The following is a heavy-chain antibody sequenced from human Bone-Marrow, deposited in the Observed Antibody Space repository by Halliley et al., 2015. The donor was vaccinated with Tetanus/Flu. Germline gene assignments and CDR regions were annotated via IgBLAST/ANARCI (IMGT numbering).Heavy chain of an antibody. Sequence: VSSISGSGGSTYYSDVMKGRFPISRDSSKNTLYLQMNSLRAKDTSVYYCAKRLGVGENSFGYWGQGTQVTVSS. CDR2: ISGSGGST. CDR3: AKRLGVGENSFGY. V-gene: IGHV3-23*01. J-gene: IGHJ4*02. D-gene: IGHD2-15*01.